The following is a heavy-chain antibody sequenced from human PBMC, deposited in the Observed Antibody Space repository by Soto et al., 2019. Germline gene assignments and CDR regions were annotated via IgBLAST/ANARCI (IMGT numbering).Heavy chain of an antibody. CDR2: IKQDGSEK. CDR3: ARVSPPFTYYDSSGYFDY. D-gene: IGHD3-22*01. J-gene: IGHJ4*02. Sequence: GGSLRLSCAASGFTFSSYWMSWVRQAPGKGLEWVANIKQDGSEKYYVDSVKGRFTISRDNAKNSLYLQMNSLRAEDTAVYYCARVSPPFTYYDSSGYFDYWGQGTLVTV. V-gene: IGHV3-7*03. CDR1: GFTFSSYW.